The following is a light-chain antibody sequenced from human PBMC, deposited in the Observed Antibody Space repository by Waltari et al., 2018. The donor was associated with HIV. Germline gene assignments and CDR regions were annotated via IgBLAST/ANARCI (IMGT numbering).Light chain of an antibody. V-gene: IGLV1-40*01. CDR1: TSSIGEGYQ. Sequence: PSVSGAPGQRVTISCTGSTSSIGEGYQVPWYQQLPGRAPKLLIYGNSNRPSGVPDRFSGSNSGTSASLAITGLQAEDEADYHCQSYDSSLSGYVFGTGTKVTVL. CDR2: GNS. J-gene: IGLJ1*01. CDR3: QSYDSSLSGYV.